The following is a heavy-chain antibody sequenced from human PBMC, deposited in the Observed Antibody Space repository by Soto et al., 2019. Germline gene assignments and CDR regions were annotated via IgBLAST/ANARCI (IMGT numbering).Heavy chain of an antibody. Sequence: GASVKVSCKASGGTFSSYAISWVRQAPGQGLEWMGGIIPIFGTANYAQKFQGRVTITAGESTSTAYMELSSLRSEDTAVYYCARGNVVVIRENWFDPWGQGTLVTVSS. CDR1: GGTFSSYA. CDR3: ARGNVVVIRENWFDP. V-gene: IGHV1-69*13. D-gene: IGHD3-22*01. CDR2: IIPIFGTA. J-gene: IGHJ5*02.